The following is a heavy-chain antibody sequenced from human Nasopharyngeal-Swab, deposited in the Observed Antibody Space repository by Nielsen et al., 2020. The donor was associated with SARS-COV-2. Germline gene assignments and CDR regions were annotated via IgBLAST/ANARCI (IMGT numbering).Heavy chain of an antibody. D-gene: IGHD6-13*01. Sequence: PGKGLEWVAVISYDGSNKYYADSVKGRFTISRDNSKNTLYLQMNSLRAEDTAVYYCARDLSIAAASIWGQGTLVTVSS. CDR3: ARDLSIAAASI. J-gene: IGHJ4*02. CDR2: ISYDGSNK. V-gene: IGHV3-30-3*01.